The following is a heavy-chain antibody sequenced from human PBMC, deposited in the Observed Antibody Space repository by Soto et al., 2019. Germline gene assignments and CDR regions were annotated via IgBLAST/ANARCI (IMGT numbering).Heavy chain of an antibody. V-gene: IGHV3-48*01. CDR2: INSAGSII. CDR1: GFTPSRLS. Sequence: EVQLVQSGGALVQPGGSLRLSCAASGFTPSRLSMNWVRQAPGKGLEWISCINSAGSIIYYADSVKGRFTISRDNAKNSLYLQMNSLRAEDTAVYYCATGIDFGWLDNPNHELDIWGQGTMVTVSS. D-gene: IGHD3-9*01. J-gene: IGHJ3*02. CDR3: ATGIDFGWLDNPNHELDI.